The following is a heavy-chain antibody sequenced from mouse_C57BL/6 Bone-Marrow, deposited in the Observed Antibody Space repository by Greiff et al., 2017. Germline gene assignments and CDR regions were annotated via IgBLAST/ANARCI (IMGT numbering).Heavy chain of an antibody. Sequence: LVESGAELARPGASVKLSCEASGYTFTSYGISWVKQRTGQGLEWIGEIYPRSGNTYYNEKFKGKATLTADKSSSTAYMELRSLTSEDSAVYFCAREGYGNYLYAMDYWGQGTSVTVSS. CDR3: AREGYGNYLYAMDY. CDR2: IYPRSGNT. J-gene: IGHJ4*01. D-gene: IGHD2-1*01. V-gene: IGHV1-81*01. CDR1: GYTFTSYG.